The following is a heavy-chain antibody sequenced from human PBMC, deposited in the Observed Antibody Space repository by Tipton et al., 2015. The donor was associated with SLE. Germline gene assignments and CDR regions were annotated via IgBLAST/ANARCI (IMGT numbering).Heavy chain of an antibody. CDR1: GGSINSGTYY. V-gene: IGHV4-61*10. CDR2: MSDSGDT. J-gene: IGHJ6*03. Sequence: TLSLTCTVSGGSINSGTYYWSWIRQPAGKGLEGIGHMSDSGDTHYNPSLKSRVTISVDTSRSQISLRLNSVTAADTAIYYCVKGQEVAATNYYYYMDVWGKGTTVTVS. D-gene: IGHD6-19*01. CDR3: VKGQEVAATNYYYYMDV.